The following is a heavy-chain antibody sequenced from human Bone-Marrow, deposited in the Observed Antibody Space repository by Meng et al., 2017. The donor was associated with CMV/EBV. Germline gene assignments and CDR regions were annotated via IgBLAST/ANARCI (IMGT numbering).Heavy chain of an antibody. Sequence: SDPLSLTLVVDGGSFSGFDWSWIRQPPGKGLEWIGEINHSGSTNYNPSLKSRVTISVDTSKNQFSLKLSSVTAADTAVYYCARGLRITMVRGAQLDYWGQGTLVTVSS. D-gene: IGHD3-10*01. CDR3: ARGLRITMVRGAQLDY. CDR1: GGSFSGFD. CDR2: INHSGST. V-gene: IGHV4-34*01. J-gene: IGHJ4*02.